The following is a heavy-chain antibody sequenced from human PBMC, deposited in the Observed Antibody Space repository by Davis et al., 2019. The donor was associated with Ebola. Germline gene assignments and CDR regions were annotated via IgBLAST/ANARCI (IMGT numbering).Heavy chain of an antibody. CDR3: AREGYDFWSGYPPPGYFDY. Sequence: GESLKISCAASGFTFSSYAMHWVRQAPGKGLEWVAVITYDGSNKYYADSVKGRFTISRDNAKNSLYLQMNSLRAEDTAVYYCAREGYDFWSGYPPPGYFDYWGQGTLVTVSS. V-gene: IGHV3-30-3*01. J-gene: IGHJ4*02. CDR1: GFTFSSYA. D-gene: IGHD3-3*01. CDR2: ITYDGSNK.